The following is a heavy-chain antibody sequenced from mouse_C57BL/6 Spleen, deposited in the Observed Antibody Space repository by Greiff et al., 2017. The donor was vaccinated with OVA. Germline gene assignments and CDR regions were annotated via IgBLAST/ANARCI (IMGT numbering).Heavy chain of an antibody. V-gene: IGHV5-4*01. Sequence: EVKVEESGGGLVKPGGSLKLSCAASGFTFSSYAMSWVRQTPEKRLEWVATISDGGSYTYYPDNVKGRFTISRDNAKNNLYLQMNHLKSEDTAMYYCAREGITVYAMDYWGQGTSVTVSS. CDR3: AREGITVYAMDY. CDR1: GFTFSSYA. CDR2: ISDGGSYT. J-gene: IGHJ4*01. D-gene: IGHD1-3*01.